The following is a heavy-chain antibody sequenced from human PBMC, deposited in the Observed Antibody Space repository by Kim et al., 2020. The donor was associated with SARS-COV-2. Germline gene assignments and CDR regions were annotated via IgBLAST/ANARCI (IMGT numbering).Heavy chain of an antibody. D-gene: IGHD3-16*01. Sequence: GGSLRLSCVGSGFTLSSYTLHWVRQAPGKGLEWVSSISGKSTSIYYADSLKGRFTISRDNAKNSVYLQMNSLRAEDTAIYYCARDRGRVRFDPWGQGALVTVSS. J-gene: IGHJ5*02. CDR1: GFTLSSYT. V-gene: IGHV3-21*01. CDR2: ISGKSTSI. CDR3: ARDRGRVRFDP.